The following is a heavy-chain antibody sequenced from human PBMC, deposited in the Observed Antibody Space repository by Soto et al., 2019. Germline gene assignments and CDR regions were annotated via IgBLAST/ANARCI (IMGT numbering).Heavy chain of an antibody. Sequence: QVHLVQSGAEVRKPGSSVKVSCKTSGGTFSTYTIYWVRQAPGQGLEWMGRIIPLFGTTRYAQNFQDRVTIAAEESTGTTYMELSSLRAEDTALYYCARRLDDRADEGFDVWGEGTAVTVS. D-gene: IGHD3-16*01. J-gene: IGHJ3*01. CDR3: ARRLDDRADEGFDV. V-gene: IGHV1-69*18. CDR1: GGTFSTYT. CDR2: IIPLFGTT.